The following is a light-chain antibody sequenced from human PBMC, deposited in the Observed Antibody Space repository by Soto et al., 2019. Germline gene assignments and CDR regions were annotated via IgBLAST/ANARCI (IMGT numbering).Light chain of an antibody. CDR3: SSFAGNSNSV. CDR2: EVS. CDR1: SSDVGGYNY. J-gene: IGLJ1*01. V-gene: IGLV2-8*01. Sequence: LTQPPSASGSPGQSVTISCTGTSSDVGGYNYVSWYQQHPGKAPKLMIYEVSKRPSGVPDRFSGSKSGNTASLTVSGLQAEDEADYYCSSFAGNSNSVFGTGTKVTVL.